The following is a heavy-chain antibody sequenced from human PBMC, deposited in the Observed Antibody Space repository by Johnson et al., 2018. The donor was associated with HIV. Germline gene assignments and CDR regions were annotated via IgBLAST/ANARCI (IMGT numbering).Heavy chain of an antibody. CDR2: ISYDGSNK. CDR1: GFTFSSYA. CDR3: ANRGHLAWPETYAFDI. V-gene: IGHV3-30*04. Sequence: QVQVVESGGGLVQPGGSLRLSCAASGFTFSSYAMHWVRQAPGKGLEWVAVISYDGSNKYYPDSVKGRFTTSRDNSKNTLYLQMNSLRAEDTAVYYCANRGHLAWPETYAFDIWGQGTMVTVSS. D-gene: IGHD1-14*01. J-gene: IGHJ3*02.